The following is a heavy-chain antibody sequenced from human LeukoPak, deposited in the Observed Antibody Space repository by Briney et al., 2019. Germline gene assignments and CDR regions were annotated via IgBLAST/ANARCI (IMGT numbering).Heavy chain of an antibody. CDR2: ISGSGGST. J-gene: IGHJ6*02. Sequence: GGSLRLSCAASGFTFSNYGMHWVRQAPGKGLEWVAAISGSGGSTYYADSVKGRFTISRDNSKNTLYLQMNSLRAEDTAVYYCAKALYYYDSSGHYGMDVWGQGTTVTVSS. CDR3: AKALYYYDSSGHYGMDV. V-gene: IGHV3-23*01. D-gene: IGHD3-22*01. CDR1: GFTFSNYG.